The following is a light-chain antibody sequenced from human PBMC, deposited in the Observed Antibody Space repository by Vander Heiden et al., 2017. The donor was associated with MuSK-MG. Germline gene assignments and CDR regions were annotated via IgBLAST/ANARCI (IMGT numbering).Light chain of an antibody. CDR3: CSYAGSSTF. V-gene: IGLV2-23*02. Sequence: QSALTQPASVSGSPGQSITISCTGTSSDVGSYNLVSWYQQHPGKAPILMIYEVSKRPSGVSNRFSGSKSGNTASLTISGLQAEDEAYYYCCSYAGSSTFFGTGTKVTVL. CDR1: SSDVGSYNL. J-gene: IGLJ1*01. CDR2: EVS.